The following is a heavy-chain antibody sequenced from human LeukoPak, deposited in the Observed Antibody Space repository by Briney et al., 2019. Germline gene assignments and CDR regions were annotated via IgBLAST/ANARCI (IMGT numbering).Heavy chain of an antibody. CDR1: GFTFSSYA. CDR3: ARVRGSSSFDY. J-gene: IGHJ4*02. D-gene: IGHD6-13*01. V-gene: IGHV3-23*01. CDR2: ISGSGGST. Sequence: GGSLRLSCAASGFTFSSYAMSWVRQAPGEGLEWVSAISGSGGSTSYADSVKGRFTISRDNAKNSPYLQMNSLRAEDTAVYYCARVRGSSSFDYWGQGTLVTVSS.